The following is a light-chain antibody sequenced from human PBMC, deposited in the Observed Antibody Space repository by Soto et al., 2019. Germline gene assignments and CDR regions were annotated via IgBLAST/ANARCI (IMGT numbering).Light chain of an antibody. V-gene: IGLV2-14*01. CDR3: SSYTSSSTLYV. J-gene: IGLJ1*01. CDR1: SSDVGGYNY. Sequence: QSVLTQPASVSGSPGQSITISCTGTSSDVGGYNYVSWYQQHPGKAPKLMINEVSNRPSGVSNRFSGSKSGNTASLTISGLQAEDEADHYCSSYTSSSTLYVFGTGTKVTVL. CDR2: EVS.